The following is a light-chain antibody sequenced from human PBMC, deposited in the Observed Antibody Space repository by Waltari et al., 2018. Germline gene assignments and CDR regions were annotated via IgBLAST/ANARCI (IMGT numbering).Light chain of an antibody. CDR3: QQYDSTPYT. CDR2: GAS. V-gene: IGKV3-20*01. CDR1: QSLSSRY. J-gene: IGKJ2*01. Sequence: IVLTQSPDTLSLSPGDRAALSCRASQSLSSRYLAWYQQKPGQAPRLLIYGASTRATGIPDRFSGSGSETDFTLTISRLEPEDFAVYYCQQYDSTPYTFGRGTKLEIK.